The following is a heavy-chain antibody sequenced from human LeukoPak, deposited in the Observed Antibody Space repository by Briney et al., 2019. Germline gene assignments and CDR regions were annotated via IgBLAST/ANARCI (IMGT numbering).Heavy chain of an antibody. CDR1: GFTFSSYW. J-gene: IGHJ4*02. Sequence: GGSLRLSCAASGFTFSSYWMHWVRQAPGKGLVWVSRINSDGSSTSYADSVKGRFTISRDNAKNTLYLQMNSLRAEDTAVYYCATYSLAYCGGDCYLDYWGQGTLVTVSS. CDR3: ATYSLAYCGGDCYLDY. V-gene: IGHV3-74*01. CDR2: INSDGSST. D-gene: IGHD2-21*02.